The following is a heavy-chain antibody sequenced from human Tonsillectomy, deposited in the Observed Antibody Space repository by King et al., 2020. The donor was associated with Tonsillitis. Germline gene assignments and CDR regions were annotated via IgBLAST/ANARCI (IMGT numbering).Heavy chain of an antibody. CDR1: GDSISGYY. V-gene: IGHV4-59*01. CDR2: IYYSGST. J-gene: IGHJ2*01. Sequence: VQLQESGPGLVKPSETLSLTCSVSGDSISGYYWSWIRQPPGKGLAWIGYIYYSGSTKYNPSLKSRVTISVDTSKNQFSLRLCSVTAADTAGYYCARLRWDLLKDWYFDLWGRGTLVTVSS. CDR3: ARLRWDLLKDWYFDL. D-gene: IGHD4-23*01.